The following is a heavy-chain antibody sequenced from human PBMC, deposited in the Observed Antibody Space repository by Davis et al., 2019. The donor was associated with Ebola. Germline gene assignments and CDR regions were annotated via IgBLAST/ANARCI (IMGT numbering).Heavy chain of an antibody. D-gene: IGHD5-12*01. CDR3: ARSEYSGYYFDY. J-gene: IGHJ4*02. CDR2: INPSGGST. V-gene: IGHV1-46*01. Sequence: AASVKVSCKASGYTFIEYYMHLVRQAPGQGLEWMGIINPSGGSTSYAQKFQGRVTVTRDTSTSTVYMELSSLRSEDTAVYYCARSEYSGYYFDYWGQGTLVTVSS. CDR1: GYTFIEYY.